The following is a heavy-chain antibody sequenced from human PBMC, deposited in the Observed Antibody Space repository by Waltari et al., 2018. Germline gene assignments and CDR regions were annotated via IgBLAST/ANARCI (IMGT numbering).Heavy chain of an antibody. CDR1: GFTFTSSA. D-gene: IGHD1-1*01. Sequence: QMQLVQSGPEVKKPGTSVKVSCKASGFTFTSSAVQWVRQARGQRLEWIGWIVVGSGNTNYAQKFQERVTITRDMSTSTAYMELSSLRSEDTAVYYCAADRPINWNDVVAFDIWGQGTMVTVSS. CDR2: IVVGSGNT. J-gene: IGHJ3*02. CDR3: AADRPINWNDVVAFDI. V-gene: IGHV1-58*01.